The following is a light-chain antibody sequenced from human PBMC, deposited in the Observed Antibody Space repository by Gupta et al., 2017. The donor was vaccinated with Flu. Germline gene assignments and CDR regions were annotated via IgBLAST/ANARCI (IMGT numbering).Light chain of an antibody. V-gene: IGKV4-1*01. CDR2: WAS. J-gene: IGKJ1*01. CDR1: QSVLYSSNNKNY. Sequence: DLVMTQSPDSLAVSLGERATINCKSSQSVLYSSNNKNYLAGYQQKPGQPPKLLIYWASTRESGVPDRFSGSGSGTDFTLTISSRQAEDVAVYYCQQYYSKPPVVTFGQGTKVDIK. CDR3: QQYYSKPPVVT.